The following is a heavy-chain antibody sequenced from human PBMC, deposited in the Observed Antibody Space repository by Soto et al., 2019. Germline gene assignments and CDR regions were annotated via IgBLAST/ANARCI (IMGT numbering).Heavy chain of an antibody. CDR2: INQDGSEK. CDR3: SRSLNS. CDR1: GFTFSTYW. V-gene: IGHV3-7*01. J-gene: IGHJ4*02. Sequence: GGSLRLSCAASGFTFSTYWMDWVRQTPGKGLEWVADINQDGSEKNYVDSVKGRFTISRDNAGNSLYLQMSRLTAEDSALYYCSRSLNSWGQGTLVTVSS.